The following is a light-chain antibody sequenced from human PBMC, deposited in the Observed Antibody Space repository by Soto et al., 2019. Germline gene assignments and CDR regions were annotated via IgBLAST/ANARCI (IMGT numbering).Light chain of an antibody. CDR1: SSNIGSNT. CDR2: SNN. V-gene: IGLV1-44*01. CDR3: AAWDDSLNGYV. Sequence: QSVLTQPPSASGTPGQRVTISCSGSSSNIGSNTVNWYQQLPGTAPKLLIYSNNQRPSGVPDRFSGSKSGTSASLAISGLQSEDEADYYCAAWDDSLNGYVFGTGPQLTVL. J-gene: IGLJ1*01.